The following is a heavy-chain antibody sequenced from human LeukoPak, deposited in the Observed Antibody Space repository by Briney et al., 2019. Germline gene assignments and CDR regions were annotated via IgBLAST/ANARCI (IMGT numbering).Heavy chain of an antibody. V-gene: IGHV4-34*01. Sequence: SETLSLTCAVSGGSFSGYYWSWIRQRPGPGLERIWEVNHSGSTNYSPSLKSRDTISVGTSKNQFSLKLSSVTAADTAVYYCAREVGYSYGHYYYYMDVWGKGTTVTVSS. D-gene: IGHD5-18*01. J-gene: IGHJ6*03. CDR3: AREVGYSYGHYYYYMDV. CDR1: GGSFSGYY. CDR2: VNHSGST.